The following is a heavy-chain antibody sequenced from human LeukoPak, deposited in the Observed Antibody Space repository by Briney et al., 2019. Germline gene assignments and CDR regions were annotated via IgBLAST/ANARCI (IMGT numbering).Heavy chain of an antibody. Sequence: GGSLRLSCTASGFTFSDYWMTWVRQAPGHGLESVANIKQYGSAKYYVDSVKGRFTISRDDAKNSLYLQMDSVRVEDTATYYCARWRGSTSERSDYWGQGTLVTVSS. CDR3: ARWRGSTSERSDY. CDR1: GFTFSDYW. J-gene: IGHJ4*02. CDR2: IKQYGSAK. V-gene: IGHV3-7*01. D-gene: IGHD2-2*01.